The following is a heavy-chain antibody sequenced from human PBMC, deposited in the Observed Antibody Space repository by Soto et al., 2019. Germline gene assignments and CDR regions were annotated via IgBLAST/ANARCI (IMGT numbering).Heavy chain of an antibody. Sequence: QVQLVQSGAEVKKPGSSVKVSCKASGGTFSSYTISWVRQAPGQGLEWMGRIIPILGIANYAQKFQGRVTITANKSTSTAYLELSSLRSEDTAVYYSAREVATIITLYSYYGMDVWGQGTTVTVSS. J-gene: IGHJ6*02. CDR2: IIPILGIA. D-gene: IGHD5-12*01. CDR3: AREVATIITLYSYYGMDV. V-gene: IGHV1-69*02. CDR1: GGTFSSYT.